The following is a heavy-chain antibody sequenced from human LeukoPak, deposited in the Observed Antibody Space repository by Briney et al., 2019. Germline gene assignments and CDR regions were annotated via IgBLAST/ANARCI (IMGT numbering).Heavy chain of an antibody. CDR1: GFTFSSYS. V-gene: IGHV3-21*01. CDR3: ATPAAGPGAEYSLY. CDR2: IDFTSRYI. Sequence: KAGGSLRLSWAASGFTFSSYSMNWARQAPGKGLEWVSSIDFTSRYIYNADSVKGRFTTYRDNAKNSLDLQMNSLKVEDTAVYYCATPAAGPGAEYSLYWGQGTLVIVSS. J-gene: IGHJ1*01. D-gene: IGHD6-13*01.